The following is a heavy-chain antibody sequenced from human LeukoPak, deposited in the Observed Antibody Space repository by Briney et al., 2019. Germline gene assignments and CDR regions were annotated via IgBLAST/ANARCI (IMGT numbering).Heavy chain of an antibody. CDR2: ISGSGDNT. V-gene: IGHV3-23*01. J-gene: IGHJ4*02. CDR1: GFNFNNYA. Sequence: GGSLRLSCSASGFNFNNYAMNWVRLAPGKGLEWLSSISGSGDNTYYTDAVKGRFTISRDNSKNTLYLQMNSLRAEDTAVYYCAKDLGYSYGLFDYWGQGTLVTVSS. D-gene: IGHD5-18*01. CDR3: AKDLGYSYGLFDY.